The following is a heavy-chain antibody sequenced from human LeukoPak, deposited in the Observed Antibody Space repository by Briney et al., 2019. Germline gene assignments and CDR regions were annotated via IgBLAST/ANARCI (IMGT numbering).Heavy chain of an antibody. D-gene: IGHD3-22*01. V-gene: IGHV3-66*01. CDR1: GFTVSSTY. J-gene: IGHJ4*02. CDR3: ARDRSGDSTAYYTDY. CDR2: LYSGGST. Sequence: GGSLRLSCAASGFTVSSTYMTWLRPAPGKGLEWGSLLYSGGSTVYPDSQKGRFTISRDNSKNRVYLQMTGLRAEDTAVYYCARDRSGDSTAYYTDYWGQGTLVTVSS.